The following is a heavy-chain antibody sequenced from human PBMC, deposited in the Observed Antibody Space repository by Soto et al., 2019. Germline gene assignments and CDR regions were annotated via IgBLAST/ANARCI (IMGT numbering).Heavy chain of an antibody. CDR2: ISYDGSNK. D-gene: IGHD3-22*01. CDR1: GFTFSSYG. CDR3: AKARAISAYYYDSKPEDYFDY. Sequence: LRLSCAASGFTFSSYGMHWVRQAPGKGLEWVAVISYDGSNKYYADSVKGRFTISRDNSKNTLYLQMNSLRAEDTAVYYCAKARAISAYYYDSKPEDYFDYWGQGTLVTVSS. V-gene: IGHV3-30*18. J-gene: IGHJ4*02.